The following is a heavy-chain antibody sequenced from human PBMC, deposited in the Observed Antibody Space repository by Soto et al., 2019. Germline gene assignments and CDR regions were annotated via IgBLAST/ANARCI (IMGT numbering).Heavy chain of an antibody. CDR3: ARDLGDAFDM. CDR2: ISAYNGNT. CDR1: AYTFTSYG. Sequence: GASVKVSCKASAYTFTSYGISWVRQAPGQGLEWMGWISAYNGNTHYARRLQGRVTMTTDTSTSTAYVELRSLRSDDTAVYYCARDLGDAFDMWGQGTMVTVSS. V-gene: IGHV1-18*01. J-gene: IGHJ3*02.